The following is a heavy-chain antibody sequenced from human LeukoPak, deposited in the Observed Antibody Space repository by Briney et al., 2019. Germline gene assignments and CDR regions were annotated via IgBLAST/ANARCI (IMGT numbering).Heavy chain of an antibody. CDR3: ARHNGDILTGYFDY. Sequence: KPSETLSLTCTASGGSISSYYWSWIRQPPGKGLEWIGYIYYSGSTNYNPSLKSRVTISVDTSKNQFSLKLSSVTAADTAVYYCARHNGDILTGYFDYWGQGTLVTVSS. V-gene: IGHV4-59*08. J-gene: IGHJ4*02. D-gene: IGHD3-9*01. CDR2: IYYSGST. CDR1: GGSISSYY.